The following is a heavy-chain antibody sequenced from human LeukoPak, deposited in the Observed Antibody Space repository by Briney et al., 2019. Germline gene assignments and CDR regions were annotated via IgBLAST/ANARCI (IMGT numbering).Heavy chain of an antibody. CDR2: ISYDGSNK. J-gene: IGHJ6*02. Sequence: GRSLRLSCAASGFTFSSYGMHWARQAPGKGLEWVAVISYDGSNKYYADSVKGRFTISRDNSKNTLYLQMNSLRAEDTAVYYCAKGGYCSSTSCPYYYYYGMDVWGQGTTVTVSS. V-gene: IGHV3-30*18. CDR1: GFTFSSYG. D-gene: IGHD2-2*01. CDR3: AKGGYCSSTSCPYYYYYGMDV.